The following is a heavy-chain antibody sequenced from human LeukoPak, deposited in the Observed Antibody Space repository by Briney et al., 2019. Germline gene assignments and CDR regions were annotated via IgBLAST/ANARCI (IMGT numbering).Heavy chain of an antibody. Sequence: GGSLRLSCAASGFTFSIYGMHWVRQAPGKGLEWVAFIRYDGSNKYYADSVKGRFTISRDNSKNTLYLQMNSLRSEDTAVHYCARGGFQKWLVPGAFDIWGQGTMVTVSS. D-gene: IGHD6-19*01. CDR3: ARGGFQKWLVPGAFDI. CDR1: GFTFSIYG. V-gene: IGHV3-30*02. CDR2: IRYDGSNK. J-gene: IGHJ3*02.